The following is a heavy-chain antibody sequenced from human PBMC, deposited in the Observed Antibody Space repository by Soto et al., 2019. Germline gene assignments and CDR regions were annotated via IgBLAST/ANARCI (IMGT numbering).Heavy chain of an antibody. Sequence: QVQLVESGGGVAQPGRSLRLSCAASGFTFSSYAMHWVRQAPGKGLEWVAVISYDGSNKYYADSVKGRLTISTDNSKNTLYLQMNSLRAEATAVYYCARDNAHLDYWGQGTLVTVSS. CDR3: ARDNAHLDY. V-gene: IGHV3-30-3*01. J-gene: IGHJ4*02. CDR1: GFTFSSYA. CDR2: ISYDGSNK.